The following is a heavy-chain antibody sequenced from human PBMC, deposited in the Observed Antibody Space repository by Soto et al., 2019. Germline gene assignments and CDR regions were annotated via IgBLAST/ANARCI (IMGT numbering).Heavy chain of an antibody. D-gene: IGHD6-13*01. CDR2: INAGNGTA. CDR3: ARDKRYRSSIYYYGMDV. V-gene: IGHV1-3*01. Sequence: ASVKVSSKASGYTFTSYAMHWVRQAPGQRLEWMGWINAGNGTANYAQKSQGRVTITADESTSTAYMELSSLRSEDTAVYYCARDKRYRSSIYYYGMDVWGQGTTVTVSS. CDR1: GYTFTSYA. J-gene: IGHJ6*02.